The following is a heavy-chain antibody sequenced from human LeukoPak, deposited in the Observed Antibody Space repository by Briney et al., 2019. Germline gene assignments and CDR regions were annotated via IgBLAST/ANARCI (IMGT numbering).Heavy chain of an antibody. V-gene: IGHV1-2*02. D-gene: IGHD4/OR15-4a*01. CDR3: ARRLKVPKKSNDAFDI. J-gene: IGHJ3*02. Sequence: ASVKVSCKASGYTFTGYYMHWVRQAPGQGLEWMGWINPNSGGTNYAQKFQGRVTMTRDTSISTAYMELSRLRSDDTAVYYCARRLKVPKKSNDAFDIWGQGTMVTVFS. CDR1: GYTFTGYY. CDR2: INPNSGGT.